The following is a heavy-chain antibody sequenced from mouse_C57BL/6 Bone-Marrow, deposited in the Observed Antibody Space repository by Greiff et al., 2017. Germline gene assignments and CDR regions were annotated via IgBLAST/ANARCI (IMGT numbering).Heavy chain of an antibody. CDR3: TRGCYYCGSRPFAY. Sequence: QVQLQQSGAELVRPGASVTLSCKASGYTFTDYEMHWVKQTPVHGLEWIGAIDPETGGTAYNQKFKGKAILTADKSSSTAYMELRSLTSEDSAVYYCTRGCYYCGSRPFAYWGQGTLVTVSA. D-gene: IGHD1-1*01. CDR2: IDPETGGT. J-gene: IGHJ3*01. V-gene: IGHV1-15*01. CDR1: GYTFTDYE.